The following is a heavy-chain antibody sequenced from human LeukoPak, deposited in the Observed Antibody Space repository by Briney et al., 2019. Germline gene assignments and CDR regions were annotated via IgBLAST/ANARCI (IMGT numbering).Heavy chain of an antibody. Sequence: PSETLSLTCTVSGDSISSGGYYWAWIRQPAGKGLEWIGRIYTSGYANYNPSLKSRVTISVDASKNQFSLKVSSVTAADTAVYYCASLDYGDYGNWFDPWGQGTLVTVSS. CDR1: GDSISSGGYY. CDR2: IYTSGYA. CDR3: ASLDYGDYGNWFDP. J-gene: IGHJ5*02. D-gene: IGHD4-17*01. V-gene: IGHV4-61*02.